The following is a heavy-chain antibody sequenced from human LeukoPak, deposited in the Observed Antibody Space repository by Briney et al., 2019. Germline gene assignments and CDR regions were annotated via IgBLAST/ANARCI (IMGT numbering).Heavy chain of an antibody. J-gene: IGHJ4*02. D-gene: IGHD3-10*01. CDR3: AKAEGSYYNSGSYSPFDF. Sequence: GGSLRLSCAASGFTFSSYGMHWVRQAPGKGLESVAVISYDGSNNYVDSVKGRFTISRDDSKNTLYLQMNSLRAEDTAVYYCAKAEGSYYNSGSYSPFDFWGQGTLVTVSS. V-gene: IGHV3-30*18. CDR1: GFTFSSYG. CDR2: ISYDGSN.